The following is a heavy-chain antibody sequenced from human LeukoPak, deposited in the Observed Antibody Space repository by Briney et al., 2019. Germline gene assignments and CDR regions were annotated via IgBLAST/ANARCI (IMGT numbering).Heavy chain of an antibody. J-gene: IGHJ4*02. D-gene: IGHD6-19*01. CDR2: MLYDGNK. CDR3: AREWTYSSGWSAPGY. Sequence: GGSLRLSCAASEFTLSDYVMHWARQPPGKGLEWVALMLYDGNKSYADSLKGRFTISRDSSKNTLYLQLNSLRAEDTALYYCAREWTYSSGWSAPGYWGQGTQVTVSS. V-gene: IGHV3-30*04. CDR1: EFTLSDYV.